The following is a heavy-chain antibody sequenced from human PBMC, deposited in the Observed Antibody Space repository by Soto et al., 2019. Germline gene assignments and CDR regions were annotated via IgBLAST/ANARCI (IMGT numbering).Heavy chain of an antibody. CDR1: GYTFSNYG. J-gene: IGHJ6*02. V-gene: IGHV1-18*01. Sequence: QVQLVQSGVEVKKPGASVKVPCKASGYTFSNYGISWVRQAPGQGLEWMGWISAYNGDTNYAQNLQGRVTMTTDTSXXTXYXVLRSLRSDDTAVYYCARDVPSYYYGSGSYSSGMDVWGQGTTVTVSS. CDR3: ARDVPSYYYGSGSYSSGMDV. D-gene: IGHD3-10*01. CDR2: ISAYNGDT.